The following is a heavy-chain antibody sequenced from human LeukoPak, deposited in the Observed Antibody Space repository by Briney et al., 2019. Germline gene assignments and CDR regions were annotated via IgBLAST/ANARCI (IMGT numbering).Heavy chain of an antibody. J-gene: IGHJ4*02. V-gene: IGHV3-23*01. CDR1: GFAFSTYA. CDR3: ARDWYDY. D-gene: IGHD6-13*01. CDR2: IGGSGSYT. Sequence: GGSLRLSCAASGFAFSTYAMIWVRQAPGKGLEWVSVIGGSGSYTYYADSVKGRFTISRDNSKDTLYLQMNSLRAEDTAVYYCARDWYDYWGQGTLVTVSS.